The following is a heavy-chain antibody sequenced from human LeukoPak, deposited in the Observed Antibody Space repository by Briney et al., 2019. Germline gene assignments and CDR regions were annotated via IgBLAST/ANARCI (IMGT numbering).Heavy chain of an antibody. CDR2: ISAYNGNT. V-gene: IGHV1-18*01. CDR1: GYTFTSYG. D-gene: IGHD2-2*01. Sequence: ASVKVSCKASGYTFTSYGISWVRQAPGQGLEWMGWISAYNGNTNYAQKLQRRVTMTTDTSTSTAYMELRSLRSDDTAVYYCALVVPAADNFDYWGQGTLVTVSS. CDR3: ALVVPAADNFDY. J-gene: IGHJ4*02.